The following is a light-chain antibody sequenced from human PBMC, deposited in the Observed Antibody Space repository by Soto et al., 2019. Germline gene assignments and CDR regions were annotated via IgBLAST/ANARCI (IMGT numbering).Light chain of an antibody. CDR3: SSYTGSGTYV. Sequence: QSALTQPASVSGSPGQSITISCTGTSSDVGTYNYVSWYQNHPGKAPKLMIYEVTNRPSGVSNRFSGSKSGHSASLTISGLQAEDEADYYCSSYTGSGTYVFGTGTKVTVL. CDR1: SSDVGTYNY. J-gene: IGLJ1*01. CDR2: EVT. V-gene: IGLV2-14*01.